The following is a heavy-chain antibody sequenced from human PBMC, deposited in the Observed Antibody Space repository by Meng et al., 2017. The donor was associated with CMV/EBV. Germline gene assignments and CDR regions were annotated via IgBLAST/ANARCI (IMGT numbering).Heavy chain of an antibody. CDR3: ARASPYSSSYFDY. V-gene: IGHV3-74*01. Sequence: GESLKISCEASGFAFSNHWMHWVRRAPGNGLVWVSRIHSDGSGIAYADSVKGRFTISRDNAKNTVYLQMNSLRGEDTAVYYCARASPYSSSYFDYWGQGAVVTVSS. J-gene: IGHJ4*02. CDR2: IHSDGSGI. CDR1: GFAFSNHW. D-gene: IGHD6-6*01.